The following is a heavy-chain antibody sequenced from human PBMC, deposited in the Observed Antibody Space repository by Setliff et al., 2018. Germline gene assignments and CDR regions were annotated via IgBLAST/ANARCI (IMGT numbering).Heavy chain of an antibody. D-gene: IGHD2-15*01. CDR1: GFTFSSYA. CDR3: ARTCSGSGCYAGLES. Sequence: PGGSLRLSCAASGFTFSSYAMSWVRQAPGKGLEWVSAISGSGGSTYYADSVKGRFTISRDNSKNTLYLQMNSLRPDDTAVYYCARTCSGSGCYAGLESWGQGTPVTVS. J-gene: IGHJ4*02. CDR2: ISGSGGST. V-gene: IGHV3-23*01.